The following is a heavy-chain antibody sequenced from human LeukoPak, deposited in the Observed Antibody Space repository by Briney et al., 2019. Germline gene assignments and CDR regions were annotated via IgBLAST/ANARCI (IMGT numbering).Heavy chain of an antibody. Sequence: GGSLRLSCAASGFTFSSYAMSWVRQAPGKGLEWVSAISGSGGSTYHADSVKGRFTISRDNSKNTLYLQMNSLRVEDTAVYYCAKITDSFGVVIYYFDYWGQGTLVTVFS. CDR2: ISGSGGST. J-gene: IGHJ4*02. V-gene: IGHV3-23*01. D-gene: IGHD3-3*01. CDR1: GFTFSSYA. CDR3: AKITDSFGVVIYYFDY.